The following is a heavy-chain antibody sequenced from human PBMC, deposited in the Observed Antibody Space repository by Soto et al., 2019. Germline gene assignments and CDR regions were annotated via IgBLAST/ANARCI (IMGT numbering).Heavy chain of an antibody. D-gene: IGHD3-10*01. CDR3: ARSRGRYGSTYFDY. CDR2: IYYSGST. V-gene: IGHV4-59*01. CDR1: GGSISSYY. J-gene: IGHJ4*02. Sequence: SETLSLTCTVSGGSISSYYWSWIRQPPGKGLEWIGYIYYSGSTNYNPSLKSRVTISVDTSKNQFSLKRSSVTAADTAVYYCARSRGRYGSTYFDYWGQGTLVTVSS.